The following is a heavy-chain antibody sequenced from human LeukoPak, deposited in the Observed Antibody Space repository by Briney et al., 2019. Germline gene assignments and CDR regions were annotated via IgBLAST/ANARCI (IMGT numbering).Heavy chain of an antibody. D-gene: IGHD5-18*01. V-gene: IGHV4-30-4*08. CDR1: TFGDYA. CDR3: ARVPRGYSYGLLDY. J-gene: IGHJ4*02. CDR2: IYYSGST. Sequence: TFGDYAMSWIRQPPGKGLEWIGYIYYSGSTYYNPSLKSRVTISVDTSKNQFSLKLSSVTAADTAVYYCARVPRGYSYGLLDYWGQGTLVTVSS.